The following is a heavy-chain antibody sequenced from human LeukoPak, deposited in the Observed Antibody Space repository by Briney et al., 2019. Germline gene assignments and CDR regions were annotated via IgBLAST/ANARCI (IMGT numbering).Heavy chain of an antibody. CDR2: IHSNRGA. CDR1: GGSISNYY. CDR3: ASSNLGSLGQFDP. Sequence: SETLSLTCTVSGGSISNYYWSWIRQPPGKGLEWIGFIHSNRGANYNASLNSRATISRDTSRSQVSLKLTSVTAADTAVYYCASSNLGSLGQFDPWGQGTLVTVST. J-gene: IGHJ5*02. D-gene: IGHD3-10*01. V-gene: IGHV4-59*01.